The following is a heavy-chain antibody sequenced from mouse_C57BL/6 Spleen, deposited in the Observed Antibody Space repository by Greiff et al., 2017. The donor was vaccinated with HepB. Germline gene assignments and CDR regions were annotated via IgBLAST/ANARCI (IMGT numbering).Heavy chain of an antibody. D-gene: IGHD3-2*02. V-gene: IGHV5-16*01. Sequence: EVKLMESEGGLVQPGSSMKLSCTASGFTFSDYYMAWVRQVPEKGLEWVANINYDGSSTYYLDSLKSRFIISRDNAKNILYLQMSSLKSEDTATYYCARGAQAHAMDYWGQGTSVTVSS. J-gene: IGHJ4*01. CDR2: INYDGSST. CDR1: GFTFSDYY. CDR3: ARGAQAHAMDY.